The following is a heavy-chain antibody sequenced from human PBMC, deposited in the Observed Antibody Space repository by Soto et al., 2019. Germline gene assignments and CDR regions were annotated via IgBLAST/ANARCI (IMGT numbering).Heavy chain of an antibody. J-gene: IGHJ4*02. V-gene: IGHV1-69*01. CDR1: GGTFSRHA. CDR3: ARGWGYDSNDYYYAY. D-gene: IGHD3-22*01. CDR2: IIPIFGTA. Sequence: QVQLVQSGAEVRKPGSSVKVSCKASGGTFSRHAISWVRQAPGQGLEWMGGIIPIFGTANHAQKFQGRVTIIADESTSTVDMEVSSLRSEDTAMYYCARGWGYDSNDYYYAYWVQGTLVIVSS.